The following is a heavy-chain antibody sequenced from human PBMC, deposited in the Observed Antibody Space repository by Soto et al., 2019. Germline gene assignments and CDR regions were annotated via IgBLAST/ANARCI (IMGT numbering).Heavy chain of an antibody. J-gene: IGHJ4*02. Sequence: QVQLVQSGAEVKKPGSSVQVSCKASGGTFSTYDICWVRQAPGQGLEGMGGIIPLFGTANYAQKFQGRATIIADESTRTAYMELRRLRSEDTAVYYCAINEGTDGYKFAYWGQGTLVTVSS. CDR3: AINEGTDGYKFAY. D-gene: IGHD5-12*01. V-gene: IGHV1-69*01. CDR2: IIPLFGTA. CDR1: GGTFSTYD.